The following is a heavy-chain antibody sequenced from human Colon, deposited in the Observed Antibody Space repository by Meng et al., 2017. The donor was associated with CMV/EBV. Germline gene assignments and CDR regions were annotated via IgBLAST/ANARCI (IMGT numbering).Heavy chain of an antibody. CDR2: IYSTGRT. CDR1: GISVSGNY. Sequence: GESLKISCVVSGISVSGNYMTWVRQAPGKGLKWLSVIYSTGRTFYADSAKGRFTISRDTSQNTVYLQMDTLRVEDTAMYYCARVSSAGLALDVWGQGTMVTVSS. D-gene: IGHD6-19*01. CDR3: ARVSSAGLALDV. J-gene: IGHJ3*01. V-gene: IGHV3-53*01.